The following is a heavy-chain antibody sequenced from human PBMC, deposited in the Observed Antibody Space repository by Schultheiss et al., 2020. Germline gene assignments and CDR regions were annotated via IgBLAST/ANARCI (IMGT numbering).Heavy chain of an antibody. CDR3: ARLRSGYDRPFDY. CDR2: IYSGGST. J-gene: IGHJ4*02. V-gene: IGHV3-66*01. D-gene: IGHD5-12*01. CDR1: GFTVSLNY. Sequence: GGSLRLSCAASGFTVSLNYMSWVRQAPGKGLEWVSVIYSGGSTYYADSVKGRFTISRDNSKNTLYLQMNSLRAEDTAVYYCARLRSGYDRPFDYWGQGTLVTVSS.